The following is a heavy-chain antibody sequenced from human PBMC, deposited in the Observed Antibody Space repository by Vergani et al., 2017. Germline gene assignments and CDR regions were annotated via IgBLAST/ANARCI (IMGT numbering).Heavy chain of an antibody. D-gene: IGHD2-21*01. CDR2: IWSKPYGGTT. J-gene: IGHJ4*02. Sequence: EVHLVESGGGLVQPGRSLRLSCSGSGFTLGDYAMTWVRQAPGKGLEWVAFIWSKPYGGTTEYAASVKGRFTISRDDSKSIAYLQMNSLRAEDTAVYYCAKLSVVVIAIRFDYWGQGTLVTVSS. CDR1: GFTLGDYA. CDR3: AKLSVVVIAIRFDY. V-gene: IGHV3-49*04.